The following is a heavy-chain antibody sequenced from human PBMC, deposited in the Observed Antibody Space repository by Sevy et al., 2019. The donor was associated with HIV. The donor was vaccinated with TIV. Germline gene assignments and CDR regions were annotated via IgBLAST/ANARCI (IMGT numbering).Heavy chain of an antibody. CDR2: IYYSGNT. Sequence: SETLSLTCSVSSGSIGNYYWYWIRQPPGRGVEWLGLIYYSGNTNYNPSLKSRVTMSIDTSKNQFSLGLSSLTAADTAVYYCARRAFLGGYFDSWGQGILVTVSS. V-gene: IGHV4-59*08. J-gene: IGHJ4*03. CDR3: ARRAFLGGYFDS. CDR1: SGSIGNYY. D-gene: IGHD3-16*01.